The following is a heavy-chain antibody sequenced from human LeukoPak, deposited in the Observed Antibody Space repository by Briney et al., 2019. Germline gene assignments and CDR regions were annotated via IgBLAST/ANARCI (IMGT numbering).Heavy chain of an antibody. CDR1: GGTFSSYA. CDR2: IIPIFGTA. D-gene: IGHD1-7*01. J-gene: IGHJ4*02. CDR3: ARDLKAGTRVFDY. Sequence: GASVKVSCKASGGTFSSYAISWVRQAPGQGLEWMGGIIPIFGTANYAQKFQGRVTITADESTSTAYMELSSLRSEDTAVYYCARDLKAGTRVFDYWGQGTLVTVSS. V-gene: IGHV1-69*13.